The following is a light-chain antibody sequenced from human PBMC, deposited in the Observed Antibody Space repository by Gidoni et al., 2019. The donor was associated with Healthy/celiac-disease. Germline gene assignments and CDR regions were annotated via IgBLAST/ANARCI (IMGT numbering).Light chain of an antibody. CDR1: QSVSSSY. CDR2: GAS. J-gene: IGKJ1*01. V-gene: IGKV3-20*01. CDR3: HQYGSSQGT. Sequence: ESGLKQSPGTLSLSPGERATLSCRASQSVSSSYLAWYQQKPGQAPRLLIYGASSRATGIPDRFSGSGSGTDFTLTISRLEPEDFAVYYCHQYGSSQGTFGQGTKVEIK.